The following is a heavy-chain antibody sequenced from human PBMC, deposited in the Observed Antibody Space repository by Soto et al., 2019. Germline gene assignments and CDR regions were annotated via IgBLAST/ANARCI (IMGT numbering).Heavy chain of an antibody. J-gene: IGHJ5*02. CDR3: ARVIWSGHLTSDL. Sequence: EVQVVESGGGLVQPGGSLRLSCAASGFTFSSNSMNWVRQAPGKGLEWISYISSSSSTIYADSVKGRFTISRDNAKNSLYLQMNSLRDEDAAVYYWARVIWSGHLTSDLWGQGTLVTVPS. CDR1: GFTFSSNS. CDR2: ISSSSSTI. V-gene: IGHV3-48*02. D-gene: IGHD3-3*01.